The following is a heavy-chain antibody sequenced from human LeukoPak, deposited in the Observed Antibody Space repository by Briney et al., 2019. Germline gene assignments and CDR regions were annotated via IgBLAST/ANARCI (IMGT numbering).Heavy chain of an antibody. V-gene: IGHV1-69*01. CDR3: ARRWELLGNWFDP. CDR2: IIPIFGTA. Sequence: SVKVCCKASGGTFSSYAISWVRQAPGQGLEWMGGIIPIFGTANYAQKFQGRVTITADESTSTAYMELSSLRSEDTAVYYCARRWELLGNWFDPWGQGTLVTVSA. D-gene: IGHD1-26*01. CDR1: GGTFSSYA. J-gene: IGHJ5*02.